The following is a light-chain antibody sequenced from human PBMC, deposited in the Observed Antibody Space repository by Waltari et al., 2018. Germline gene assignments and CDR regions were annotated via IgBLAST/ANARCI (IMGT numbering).Light chain of an antibody. J-gene: IGLJ3*02. CDR3: QTGGHGTWV. Sequence: HLVLTQSPSASASLGASVKLTCPLSSGHSRNVNPCLPQQPEKGPRFLMKVNSDGGQSKGDKIPDRFSGSSSGAEHYLTISSLQSEDEADYYCQTGGHGTWVFGGGTKLTVL. CDR1: SGHSRNV. CDR2: VNSDGGQ. V-gene: IGLV4-69*01.